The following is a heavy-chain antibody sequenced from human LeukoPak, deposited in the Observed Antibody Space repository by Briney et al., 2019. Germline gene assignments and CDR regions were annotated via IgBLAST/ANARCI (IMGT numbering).Heavy chain of an antibody. CDR1: GYTFTSYG. CDR3: ARAQHDYGGNPNDY. CDR2: ISAYNGNT. D-gene: IGHD4-23*01. J-gene: IGHJ4*02. V-gene: IGHV1-18*01. Sequence: GASVKVSCKASGYTFTSYGISWVRQAPGQGLEWMGWISAYNGNTNYAQKLQDRVTMTTDTSTSTAYMELRSLRSDDTAVYYCARAQHDYGGNPNDYWGQGTLVTVSS.